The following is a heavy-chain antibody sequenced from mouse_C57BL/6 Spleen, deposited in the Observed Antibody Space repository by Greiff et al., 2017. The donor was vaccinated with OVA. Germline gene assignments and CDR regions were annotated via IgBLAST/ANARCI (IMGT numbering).Heavy chain of an antibody. D-gene: IGHD2-4*01. J-gene: IGHJ3*01. CDR2: ISSGGDYI. Sequence: DVMMVESGEGLVKPGGSLKLSCAASGFTFSSYAMSWVRQTPEKRLEWVAYISSGGDYIYYADTVKGRFTISRDNARNTLYLQMSSLKSEDTAMYYCTRDRGIYYDYDGASAWFAYWGQGTLVTVSA. V-gene: IGHV5-9-1*02. CDR1: GFTFSSYA. CDR3: TRDRGIYYDYDGASAWFAY.